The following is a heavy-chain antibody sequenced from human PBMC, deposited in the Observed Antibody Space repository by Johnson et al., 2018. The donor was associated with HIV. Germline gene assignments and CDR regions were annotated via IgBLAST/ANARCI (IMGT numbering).Heavy chain of an antibody. CDR3: LSQWLVRNAFDI. CDR2: ISYDGSNK. V-gene: IGHV3-30-3*01. D-gene: IGHD6-19*01. J-gene: IGHJ3*02. CDR1: GFTFSSYA. Sequence: QVQLVESGGGVVQPGRSLRLSCAASGFTFSSYAMHWVRQAPGKGLEWVAVISYDGSNKYYADSVKGRFPISRDNSKNTLYPQMNSLRAEDTAVYYCLSQWLVRNAFDIWGQGTMVTVSS.